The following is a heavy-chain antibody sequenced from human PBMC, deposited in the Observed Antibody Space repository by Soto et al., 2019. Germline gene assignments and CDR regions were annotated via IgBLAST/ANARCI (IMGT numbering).Heavy chain of an antibody. CDR1: GASISSGDYY. D-gene: IGHD3-9*01. Sequence: PSETLSLTCTVSGASISSGDYYWSWIRQPPGKGLEWIGYIYYTGSAQYNPSLKSRVTISLDTSKKQFSLKLTSVTAADTAVYYCARTINFTPLLPFDYWGQGTLDTVSS. CDR2: IYYTGSA. V-gene: IGHV4-30-4*08. J-gene: IGHJ4*02. CDR3: ARTINFTPLLPFDY.